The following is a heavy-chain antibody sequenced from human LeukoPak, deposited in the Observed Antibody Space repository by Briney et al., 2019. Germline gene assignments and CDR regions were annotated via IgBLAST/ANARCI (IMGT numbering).Heavy chain of an antibody. J-gene: IGHJ4*02. V-gene: IGHV3-73*01. D-gene: IGHD1-26*01. CDR3: TRRWESSWRVFDY. CDR2: IRSKTDSYAT. Sequence: GGSLRLSCAASGFSFSGSAMHWVRQASGKVLEWVGRIRSKTDSYATAYAASVTGRFTISRDDSKNTAYLQMNSLKAEDTAVYYCTRRWESSWRVFDYWGQGTLVTVSS. CDR1: GFSFSGSA.